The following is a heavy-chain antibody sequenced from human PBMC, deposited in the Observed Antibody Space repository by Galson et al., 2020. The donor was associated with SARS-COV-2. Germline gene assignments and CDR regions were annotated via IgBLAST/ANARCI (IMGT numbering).Heavy chain of an antibody. J-gene: IGHJ6*03. Sequence: GGSLRLSCAASGFTFNNYAMSWVRQVPGKGLDWVSLINGRGDRTFYADSVKGRFTISRDNSKNTVFLQMNGLRAEDTAVYFCAKAPAMVKGQEWYYYMDVWGKGATVTISS. D-gene: IGHD5-18*01. CDR2: INGRGDRT. CDR1: GFTFNNYA. V-gene: IGHV3-23*01. CDR3: AKAPAMVKGQEWYYYMDV.